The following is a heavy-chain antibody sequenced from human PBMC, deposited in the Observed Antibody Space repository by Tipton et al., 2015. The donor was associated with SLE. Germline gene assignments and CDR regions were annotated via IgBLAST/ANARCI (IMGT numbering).Heavy chain of an antibody. CDR3: ARDEAVVVQGPGVAFDI. J-gene: IGHJ3*02. Sequence: TLSLTCTVSGGSISSYYWSWIRQPPGKGLEWIGYIYDSGSTNYNPSLKSRVTISVDTSKNQFSLKLSSVTAADTAVYYCARDEAVVVQGPGVAFDIWGQGTMVTVSS. CDR1: GGSISSYY. D-gene: IGHD2-2*01. V-gene: IGHV4-59*12. CDR2: IYDSGST.